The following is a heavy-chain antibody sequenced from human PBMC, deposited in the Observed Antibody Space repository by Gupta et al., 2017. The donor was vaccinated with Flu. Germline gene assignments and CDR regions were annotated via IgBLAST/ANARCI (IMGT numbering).Heavy chain of an antibody. J-gene: IGHJ4*02. CDR3: ARQSDGFDF. D-gene: IGHD2-21*02. CDR1: GYRFTSYG. Sequence: QVQLVQSGAEVKKPGASVKVSCKASGYRFTSYGITWVRQAPGQGLEWLGWIIFHSGITAYAQNFPGRFTMTTDTSTSTASMELTSLSSDDTAVYYCARQSDGFDFWGLGTLVTVSS. V-gene: IGHV1-18*01. CDR2: IIFHSGIT.